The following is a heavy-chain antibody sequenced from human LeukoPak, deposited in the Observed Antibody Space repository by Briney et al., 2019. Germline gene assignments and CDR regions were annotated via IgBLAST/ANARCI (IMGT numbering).Heavy chain of an antibody. CDR2: INPSGGST. J-gene: IGHJ4*02. V-gene: IGHV1-46*01. CDR3: ARAYCGGDCYPTNQYYFDY. Sequence: GASVKVSCKASGYTFTGYYMHWVRQAPGQGLEWMGIINPSGGSTSYAQKFQGRVTMTRDTSTSTVYMELSSLRSEDTAVYYCARAYCGGDCYPTNQYYFDYWGQGTLVTVSS. CDR1: GYTFTGYY. D-gene: IGHD2-21*02.